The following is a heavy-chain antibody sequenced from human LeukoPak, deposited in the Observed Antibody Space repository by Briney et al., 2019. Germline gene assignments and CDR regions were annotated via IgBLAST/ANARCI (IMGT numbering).Heavy chain of an antibody. D-gene: IGHD6-13*01. CDR2: IYTSGST. Sequence: SETLSLTCTVSVGSISSYYWSCIRQPAGEGLEWIGRIYTSGSTNYNPSLKSRVTMSVDTSKNQFSLKLSSVTAADTAVYYCARDRGIAAAGTDDAFDIWGQGTMVTVSS. CDR3: ARDRGIAAAGTDDAFDI. CDR1: VGSISSYY. V-gene: IGHV4-4*07. J-gene: IGHJ3*02.